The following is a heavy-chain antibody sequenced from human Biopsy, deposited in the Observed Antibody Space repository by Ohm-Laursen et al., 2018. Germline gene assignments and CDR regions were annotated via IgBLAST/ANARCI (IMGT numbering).Heavy chain of an antibody. V-gene: IGHV1-69*13. D-gene: IGHD1-26*01. CDR1: GYTFTNYN. CDR3: ASPNSGTYDV. J-gene: IGHJ6*02. CDR2: IIPMSRTP. Sequence: GASVKVSCKASGYTFTNYNVNWVRQATGQGLKWMGLIIPMSRTPDYAQKFQGRVTFTADESTSTVYMELTSLTSDDTAVYYCASPNSGTYDVWGQGTTVTVSS.